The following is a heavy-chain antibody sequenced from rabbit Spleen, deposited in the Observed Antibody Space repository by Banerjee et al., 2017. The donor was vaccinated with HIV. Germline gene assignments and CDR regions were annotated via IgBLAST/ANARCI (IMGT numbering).Heavy chain of an antibody. Sequence: QEQLVESGGGLVQPEGSLTLTCTASGFSSSNYYWICWVRQAPGKGLEWIGCIYTGDGSTYYASWAKGRFTISKTSSTTVTLQMTSLTAADTATYFCARDTSSSFSSYGMDLWGPGTLVTVS. CDR3: ARDTSSSFSSYGMDL. CDR2: IYTGDGST. CDR1: GFSSSNYYW. V-gene: IGHV1S45*01. J-gene: IGHJ6*01. D-gene: IGHD1-1*01.